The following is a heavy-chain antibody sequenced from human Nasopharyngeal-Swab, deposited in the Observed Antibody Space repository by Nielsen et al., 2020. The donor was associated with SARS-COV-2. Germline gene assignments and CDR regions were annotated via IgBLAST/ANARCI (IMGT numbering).Heavy chain of an antibody. V-gene: IGHV4-61*02. Sequence: SETLSLTCTVSGGSISSGSYYWSWIRQPAGKGLEWIGRIYTSGSTNYNPSLKSRVTISVDTSKNQFSLKLSSVTAADTAVYYCARVQVPSYDFWSGYPYYYYMDAWGKGTTVTVSS. D-gene: IGHD3-3*01. CDR2: IYTSGST. CDR3: ARVQVPSYDFWSGYPYYYYMDA. CDR1: GGSISSGSYY. J-gene: IGHJ6*03.